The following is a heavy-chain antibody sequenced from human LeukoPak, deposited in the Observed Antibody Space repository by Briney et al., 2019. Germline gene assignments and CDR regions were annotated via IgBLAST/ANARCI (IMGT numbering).Heavy chain of an antibody. Sequence: SQTLSLTCTVSGGSISSGDYYWSWIRQPPGKGLEWIGYIYYSGSTYYNPSLKSRVTISVDTSKNQFSLKLSSVTAADTAVYYCAMEGYGSGSYYGEKKGYWGQGTLVTVSS. CDR3: AMEGYGSGSYYGEKKGY. CDR1: GGSISSGDYY. CDR2: IYYSGST. V-gene: IGHV4-30-4*01. D-gene: IGHD3-10*01. J-gene: IGHJ4*02.